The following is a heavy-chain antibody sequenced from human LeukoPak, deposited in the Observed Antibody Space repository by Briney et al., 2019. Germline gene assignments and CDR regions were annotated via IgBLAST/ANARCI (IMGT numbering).Heavy chain of an antibody. CDR3: ARGSSGEIYYYYYYMDV. CDR2: IYYSGST. CDR1: GGSISSYY. Sequence: PPETLSLTCTVSGGSISSYYWSWIRQPPGKGLEWIGYIYYSGSTNYNPSLKSRVTISVDTSKNQFSLKLSSVTAADTAVYYCARGSSGEIYYYYYYMDVWGKGTTVTISS. D-gene: IGHD3-10*01. J-gene: IGHJ6*03. V-gene: IGHV4-59*01.